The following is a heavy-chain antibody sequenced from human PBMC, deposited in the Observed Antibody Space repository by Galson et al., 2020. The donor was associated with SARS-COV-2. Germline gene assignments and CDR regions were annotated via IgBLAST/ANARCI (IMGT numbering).Heavy chain of an antibody. V-gene: IGHV3-7*01. J-gene: IGHJ3*02. Sequence: GESLKISCVVSGLRFSNYWMTWVRQAPGKGLEWVANINVDGTDQYYVDSVKGRFTFTRDNPKNSLYLQMNSLRADDTAVYYCAVIYHTDAFDIWGQGTMVTVSS. D-gene: IGHD2-2*01. CDR2: INVDGTDQ. CDR1: GLRFSNYW. CDR3: AVIYHTDAFDI.